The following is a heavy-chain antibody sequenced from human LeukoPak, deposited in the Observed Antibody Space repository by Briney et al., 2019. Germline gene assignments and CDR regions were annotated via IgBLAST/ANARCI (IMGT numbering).Heavy chain of an antibody. Sequence: SETLSLTCAVYGGSFSGYYWSWIRQPPGKGLEWIGEINHSGSTNYNPSLKSRVTISVDTSKTQFSLKLSSVTAADTAVYYCASPYGDYVWAFDIWGQGTMVTVSS. CDR1: GGSFSGYY. D-gene: IGHD4-17*01. CDR2: INHSGST. V-gene: IGHV4-34*01. J-gene: IGHJ3*02. CDR3: ASPYGDYVWAFDI.